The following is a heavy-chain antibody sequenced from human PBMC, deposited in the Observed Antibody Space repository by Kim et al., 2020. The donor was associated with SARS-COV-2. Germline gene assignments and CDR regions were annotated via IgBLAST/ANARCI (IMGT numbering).Heavy chain of an antibody. CDR2: IYYSGST. Sequence: SETLSLTCTVSGGSISSSSYYWGWIRQPPGKGLEWIGSIYYSGSTYYNPSLKSRVTISVDTSKNQFPLKLSSVTAADTAVYYCATFSYGDPDYWGQGTLVTVSS. CDR1: GGSISSSSYY. D-gene: IGHD4-17*01. V-gene: IGHV4-39*01. J-gene: IGHJ4*02. CDR3: ATFSYGDPDY.